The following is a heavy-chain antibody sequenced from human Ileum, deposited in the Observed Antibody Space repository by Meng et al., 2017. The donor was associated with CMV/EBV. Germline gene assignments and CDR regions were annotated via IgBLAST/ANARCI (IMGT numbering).Heavy chain of an antibody. CDR3: AKGGNSRSSLDY. CDR1: GFTFDDYA. CDR2: ISWNSGSI. Sequence: GGSLRLSCAASGFTFDDYAMHWVRQAPGKGLEWVSGISWNSGSIGYADSVKGRFTISRDNAKNSLYLQMNSLRAEDTALYYCAKGGNSRSSLDYWGQGTLVTVSS. V-gene: IGHV3-9*01. J-gene: IGHJ4*02. D-gene: IGHD6-6*01.